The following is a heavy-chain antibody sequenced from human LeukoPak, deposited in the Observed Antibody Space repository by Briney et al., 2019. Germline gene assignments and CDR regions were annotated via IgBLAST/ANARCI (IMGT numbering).Heavy chain of an antibody. Sequence: ASVKVSCKASGYTFTSYYMHWVRQAPGQGLEWMGIINPSGGSTSYAQKFQGRVTMTRDMSTSTVYMELSSLRSEDTAVYYCAKTSSWYGGDYYYYYMDVWGKGTTVTISS. CDR3: AKTSSWYGGDYYYYYMDV. J-gene: IGHJ6*03. CDR1: GYTFTSYY. D-gene: IGHD6-13*01. CDR2: INPSGGST. V-gene: IGHV1-46*01.